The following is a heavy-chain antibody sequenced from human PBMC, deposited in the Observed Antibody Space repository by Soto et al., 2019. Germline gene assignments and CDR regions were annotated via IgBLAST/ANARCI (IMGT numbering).Heavy chain of an antibody. Sequence: GGSVRLSCAASGFTFSSYGMHWVRQAPGKGLEWVAVISYDGSNKYYADSVKGRFTISRDNSKNTLYLQMNSLRAEDTAVYYCAKDRRKVVVAAPFDYWGQGTLVTVSS. CDR1: GFTFSSYG. CDR3: AKDRRKVVVAAPFDY. D-gene: IGHD2-15*01. CDR2: ISYDGSNK. V-gene: IGHV3-30*18. J-gene: IGHJ4*02.